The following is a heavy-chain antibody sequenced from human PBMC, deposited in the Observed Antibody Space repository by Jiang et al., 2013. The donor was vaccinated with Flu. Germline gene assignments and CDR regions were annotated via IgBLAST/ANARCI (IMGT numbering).Heavy chain of an antibody. Sequence: SWVRQALGQGLEWMGWISAYNGNTNYAQKLQGRVTMSTDTSTSTAYMELRSLRSDDTAVYYCARDLRGYYYDSSGYDPNWFDPWGQGTLVTVSS. CDR3: ARDLRGYYYDSSGYDPNWFDP. CDR2: ISAYNGNT. D-gene: IGHD3-22*01. V-gene: IGHV1-18*01. J-gene: IGHJ5*02.